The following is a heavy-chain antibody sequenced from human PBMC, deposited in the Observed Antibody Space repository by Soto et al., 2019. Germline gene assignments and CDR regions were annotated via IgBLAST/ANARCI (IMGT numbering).Heavy chain of an antibody. V-gene: IGHV3-7*05. D-gene: IGHD3-3*01. CDR1: GFTFSSYW. Sequence: GGSLRLSCAASGFTFSSYWMSWVRQAPGKGLEWVANIKQDGSEKYYVDSVKGRFTISRDNAKNSLYLQMNSLRAEDTAVYYCARDGEYYDFWSGYYLSYCGMDVWGQGTTVTVSS. CDR3: ARDGEYYDFWSGYYLSYCGMDV. CDR2: IKQDGSEK. J-gene: IGHJ6*02.